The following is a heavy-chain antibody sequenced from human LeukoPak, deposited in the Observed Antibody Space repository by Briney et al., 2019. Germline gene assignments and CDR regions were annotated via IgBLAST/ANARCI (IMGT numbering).Heavy chain of an antibody. CDR3: ASSVYSGSSWYNWFDP. Sequence: PSETLSLTCTVSGYSISSGYYWGWIRQPPGKGLEWIGSIYHSGSTYYNPSLNSRVTISVDTSKNQFSLKLSSVTAADTAVYFCASSVYSGSSWYNWFDPWGQGTLVTVSS. D-gene: IGHD6-13*01. J-gene: IGHJ5*02. CDR2: IYHSGST. CDR1: GYSISSGYY. V-gene: IGHV4-38-2*02.